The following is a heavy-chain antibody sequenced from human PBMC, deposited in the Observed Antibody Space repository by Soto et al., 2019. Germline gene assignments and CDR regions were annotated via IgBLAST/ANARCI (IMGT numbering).Heavy chain of an antibody. CDR1: GFTFSSYA. V-gene: IGHV3-23*01. CDR2: ISGSGGST. Sequence: EVQLLESGGGLVQPGGSLRLSCAASGFTFSSYAMSWVRQAPGKGLEWVSAISGSGGSTYYADSVKGRFTISRDNSKNTLYLQMNSLRAEDTGVYYCAKGMGPYYYYGMDVWGQGTTVTVSS. J-gene: IGHJ6*02. CDR3: AKGMGPYYYYGMDV.